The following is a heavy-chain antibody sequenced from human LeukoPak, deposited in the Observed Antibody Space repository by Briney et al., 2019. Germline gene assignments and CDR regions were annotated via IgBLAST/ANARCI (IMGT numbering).Heavy chain of an antibody. D-gene: IGHD3-16*01. CDR3: ASWGRWASIVPHWFDP. J-gene: IGHJ5*02. CDR1: GGSFSGYY. V-gene: IGHV4-34*01. Sequence: SEILSLTCAVYGGSFSGYYWSWIRQPPGKGLEWIGEINHSGSTNYNPSLKSRVTISVDTSKNQFSLKLSSVTAADTAVYYCASWGRWASIVPHWFDPWGQGTLVTVSS. CDR2: INHSGST.